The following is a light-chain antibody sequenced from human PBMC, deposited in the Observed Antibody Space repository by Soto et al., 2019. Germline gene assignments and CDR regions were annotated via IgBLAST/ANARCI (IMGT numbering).Light chain of an antibody. Sequence: QSVLTQPPSASGSPGQSVTISCTGTSSDVGGYKYVSWYQQHPGKAPKLMIYEVSKRPSGVPDRFSGSKSGNTASLTVSGLQAEDEADYYCSSYAGSSNVFGTGTKVTVL. CDR2: EVS. J-gene: IGLJ1*01. V-gene: IGLV2-8*01. CDR3: SSYAGSSNV. CDR1: SSDVGGYKY.